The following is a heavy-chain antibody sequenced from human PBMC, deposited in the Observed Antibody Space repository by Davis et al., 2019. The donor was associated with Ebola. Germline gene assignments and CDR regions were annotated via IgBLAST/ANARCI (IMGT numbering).Heavy chain of an antibody. V-gene: IGHV1-69*02. J-gene: IGHJ6*02. D-gene: IGHD5-18*01. CDR2: IIPILGIA. Sequence: SVKVSCKASGGTFSSYTISWVRQAPGQGLEWMGRIIPILGIANYAQKFQGRVTITADKSTSTAYMELSSLRSEDTAVYYCARGLSGYSYGGISGYYYGMDVWGQGTTVTVSS. CDR3: ARGLSGYSYGGISGYYYGMDV. CDR1: GGTFSSYT.